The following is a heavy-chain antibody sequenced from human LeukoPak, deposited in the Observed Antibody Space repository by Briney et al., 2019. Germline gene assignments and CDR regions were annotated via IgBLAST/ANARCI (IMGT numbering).Heavy chain of an antibody. CDR2: IYYSGST. V-gene: IGHV4-59*12. Sequence: SETLSLTCTVSGGSISSYYWSWIRQPPGKGLEWIGYIYYSGSTNYNPSLKSRVTISVDTSKNQFSLKLSSVTAADTAVYYCARDDLAYGFDPWGQGTLVTVSS. D-gene: IGHD2-2*01. CDR1: GGSISSYY. J-gene: IGHJ5*02. CDR3: ARDDLAYGFDP.